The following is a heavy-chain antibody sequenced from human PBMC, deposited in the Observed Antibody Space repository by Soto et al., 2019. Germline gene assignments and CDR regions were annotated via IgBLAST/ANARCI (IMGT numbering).Heavy chain of an antibody. J-gene: IGHJ6*02. D-gene: IGHD3-16*02. CDR1: GFAFSSYS. Sequence: PRLSCAASGFAFSSYSMNWVRQAPGKGLEWVSSISSSSSYIYYADSVKGRFTISRDNAKNSLYLQMNSLRAEDTAVYYCARSLGVYDYVWGSYRTYGMDVWGQGTTVTVS. CDR3: ARSLGVYDYVWGSYRTYGMDV. V-gene: IGHV3-21*01. CDR2: ISSSSSYI.